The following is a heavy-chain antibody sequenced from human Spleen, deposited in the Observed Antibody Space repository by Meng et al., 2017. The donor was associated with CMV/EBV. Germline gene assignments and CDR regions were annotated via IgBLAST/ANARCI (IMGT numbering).Heavy chain of an antibody. V-gene: IGHV4-34*01. CDR3: ARGLEVRYFDWLPHFDY. Sequence: QVQLQQGGAGLLKPSETLSLTCAGYGGSFSGYYWSWIRQPPGKGLEWIGEINHSGSTNYNPSLKSRVTISVDTSKNQFSLKLSSVTAADTAVYYCARGLEVRYFDWLPHFDYWGQGTMDRLL. J-gene: IGHJ4*02. D-gene: IGHD3-9*01. CDR1: GGSFSGYY. CDR2: INHSGST.